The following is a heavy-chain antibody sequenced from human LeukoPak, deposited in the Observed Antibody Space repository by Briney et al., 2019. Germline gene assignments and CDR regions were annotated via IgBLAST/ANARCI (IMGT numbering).Heavy chain of an antibody. V-gene: IGHV1-2*06. CDR1: GYTFTGYY. CDR3: ARVHRVRTSAGNAFDI. Sequence: ATSVKVSCKASGYTFTGYYMHWVRQAPGQGLEWMGRINPNSGGTNYAQKFQGRVTMTRDTSISTAYMELSRLRSDDTAVYYCARVHRVRTSAGNAFDIWGRGTMVTVSS. J-gene: IGHJ3*02. CDR2: INPNSGGT. D-gene: IGHD1-1*01.